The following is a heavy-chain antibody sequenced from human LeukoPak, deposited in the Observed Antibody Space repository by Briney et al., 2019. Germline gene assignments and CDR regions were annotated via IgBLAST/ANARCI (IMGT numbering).Heavy chain of an antibody. J-gene: IGHJ4*02. D-gene: IGHD4-17*01. Sequence: SETLSLTCTVSGGSISSYYWSWIRQPPGKGLEWIGYIYYSGSTNYNPSPKSRVTISVDTSKNQFSLKLSSVTAADTAVYYCARGRGSTVTNDYWGQGTLVTVSS. CDR2: IYYSGST. CDR1: GGSISSYY. CDR3: ARGRGSTVTNDY. V-gene: IGHV4-59*01.